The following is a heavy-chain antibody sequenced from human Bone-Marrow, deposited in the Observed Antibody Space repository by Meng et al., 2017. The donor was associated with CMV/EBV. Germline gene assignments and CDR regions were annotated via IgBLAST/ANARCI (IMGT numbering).Heavy chain of an antibody. CDR2: IKQDGSEK. Sequence: GGSLRLSCAASGFTFSSYWMSWVRQAPGKGLEWVANIKQDGSEKYYVDSVKGRFTISRDNAKNSLYLQMNSLRAEDTAVYYCARDQSHNTTGTLYYYYYGLDVWGQGNKVTVSS. V-gene: IGHV3-7*01. CDR1: GFTFSSYW. CDR3: ARDQSHNTTGTLYYYYYGLDV. J-gene: IGHJ6*02. D-gene: IGHD1-1*01.